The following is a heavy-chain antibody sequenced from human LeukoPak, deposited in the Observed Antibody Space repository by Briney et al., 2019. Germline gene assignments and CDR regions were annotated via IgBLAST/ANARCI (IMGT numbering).Heavy chain of an antibody. J-gene: IGHJ4*02. CDR2: IYHSGST. D-gene: IGHD3-22*01. CDR1: VYSISSGYY. CDR3: ARGYYDSSGYYVHYYFDY. V-gene: IGHV4-38-2*02. Sequence: SETLSLTCTVSVYSISSGYYWGWIRQPPGKGLEYIGSIYHSGSTYYNPSLKSRVTISVDTSKNQFSLKLSSVTAADTAVYYCARGYYDSSGYYVHYYFDYWGQGTLVTVSS.